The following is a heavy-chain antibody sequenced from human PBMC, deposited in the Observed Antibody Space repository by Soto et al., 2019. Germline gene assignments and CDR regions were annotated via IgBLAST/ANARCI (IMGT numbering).Heavy chain of an antibody. D-gene: IGHD4-17*01. CDR1: GGTFSSYA. Sequence: QVQLVQSGAEVKKPGSSVKVSCKASGGTFSSYAISWVRQAPGQGLEWMGGIIPIFGTANYAQKFQGRVTITADESTSTADMELSSLRSEDTAVYYCARTTVTTFLDYYYYYGMDVWGQGTTVTVSS. V-gene: IGHV1-69*12. CDR3: ARTTVTTFLDYYYYYGMDV. CDR2: IIPIFGTA. J-gene: IGHJ6*02.